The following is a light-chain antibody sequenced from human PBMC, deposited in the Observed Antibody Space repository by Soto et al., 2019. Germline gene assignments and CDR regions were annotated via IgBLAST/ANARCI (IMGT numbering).Light chain of an antibody. CDR3: QSYDTSLSGGI. J-gene: IGLJ2*01. CDR2: ADN. V-gene: IGLV1-40*01. CDR1: SSNIGAGYD. Sequence: QSVLPQTPSVSGAPGQKITMSCTGSSSNIGAGYDVHWYQQLPGAAPRLLIYADNNRPSVVPDRFSASNSGTSASLAITGLHGEDEAVYYCQSYDTSLSGGIFGAGTKLTVL.